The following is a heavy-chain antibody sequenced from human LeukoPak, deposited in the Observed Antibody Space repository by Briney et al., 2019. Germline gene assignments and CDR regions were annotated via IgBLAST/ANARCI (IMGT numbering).Heavy chain of an antibody. J-gene: IGHJ4*02. V-gene: IGHV1-18*04. CDR1: GYTFTGYY. CDR2: ISAYNGNT. Sequence: ASVKVSCKASGYTFTGYYMHWVRQAPGQGLEWMGWISAYNGNTNYAQKLQGRVTMTTDTSTSTAYMELRSLRSDDTAVYYCARGYDLGPPDYWGQGTLVTVSS. CDR3: ARGYDLGPPDY. D-gene: IGHD3-3*01.